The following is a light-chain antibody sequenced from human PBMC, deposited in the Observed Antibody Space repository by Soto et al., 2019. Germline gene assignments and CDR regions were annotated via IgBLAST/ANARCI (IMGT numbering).Light chain of an antibody. CDR3: QQYYNPPRT. CDR2: WAS. J-gene: IGKJ1*01. V-gene: IGKV4-1*01. Sequence: DIVMTQAPDSLAVSLVERATINCKSSQSVLYSSNNKNYLAWYQQKPGQPPKLLIYWASTRESGVPDRFSGSGSGTDFTLTISSLQAEDVAVYYCQQYYNPPRTLGQGTKVDIK. CDR1: QSVLYSSNNKNY.